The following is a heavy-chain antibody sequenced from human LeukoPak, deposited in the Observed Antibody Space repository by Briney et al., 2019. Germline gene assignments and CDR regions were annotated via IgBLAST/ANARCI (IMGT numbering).Heavy chain of an antibody. CDR1: GYTFTDYY. V-gene: IGHV1-69-2*01. Sequence: GATVKISCKVSGYTFTDYYMHWVQRAPGKGLEWMGLVDPEDGETIYAEKFQGRVTMTEDTSTDTAYMELSSLRSEDTAVYYCATMPPYDSSGYLYWGQGTLVTVSS. CDR2: VDPEDGET. CDR3: ATMPPYDSSGYLY. J-gene: IGHJ4*02. D-gene: IGHD3-22*01.